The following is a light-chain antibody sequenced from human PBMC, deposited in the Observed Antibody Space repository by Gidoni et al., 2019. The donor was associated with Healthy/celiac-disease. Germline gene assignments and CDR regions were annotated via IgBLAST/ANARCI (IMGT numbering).Light chain of an antibody. J-gene: IGKJ1*01. CDR3: QQYNNWPPAT. V-gene: IGKV3-15*01. CDR2: GAS. CDR1: QSVSSN. Sequence: EIVMTQSPATLSVSPGESATLSCRASQSVSSNLAWYQQKPGQAPRLLIYGASTRATGIPARFSGSGSGTEFTLTISSLQSEDFAVYYCQQYNNWPPATFXXXTKVEIK.